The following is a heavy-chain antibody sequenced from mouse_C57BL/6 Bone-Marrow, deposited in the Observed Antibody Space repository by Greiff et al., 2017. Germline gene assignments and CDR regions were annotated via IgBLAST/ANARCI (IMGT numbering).Heavy chain of an antibody. V-gene: IGHV1-26*01. D-gene: IGHD2-3*01. CDR3: ARSNDGYPSWFAY. CDR1: GYTFTDYY. J-gene: IGHJ3*01. CDR2: INPNNGGT. Sequence: EVKLQQSGPELVKPGASVTISCKASGYTFTDYYMNWVKQSHGKSLEWIGDINPNNGGTSYNQKFKGKATLTVDKSSSTAYMELRSLTSEDSAVYYCARSNDGYPSWFAYWGQGTLVTVSA.